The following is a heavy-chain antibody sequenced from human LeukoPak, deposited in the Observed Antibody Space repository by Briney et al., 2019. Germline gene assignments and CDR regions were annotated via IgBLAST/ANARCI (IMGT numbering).Heavy chain of an antibody. J-gene: IGHJ4*02. CDR1: GFSFGSFW. V-gene: IGHV3-7*01. CDR2: INEDGSQT. CDR3: VRDVGYFHFDS. D-gene: IGHD1-1*01. Sequence: PGGSLRLSCAASGFSFGSFWMTWIRQAPGKGLEWVGHINEDGSQTNYMDSVTGRFTISRDNTKDSLYLQMNSLRAEDTAVYFCVRDVGYFHFDSWGQGILITVSS.